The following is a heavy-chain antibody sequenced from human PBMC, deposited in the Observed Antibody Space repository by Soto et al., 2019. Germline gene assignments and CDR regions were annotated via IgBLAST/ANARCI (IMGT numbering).Heavy chain of an antibody. Sequence: GGSLRLSCAASGFTFSSYAMSWVRQAPGKGLEWVSAISGSGGSAYYADSVKGRFTISRDNSKNTLYLQMNSLRAEDTAVYYCAKSHVWFGDPCDYWGQGTLVTVSS. CDR2: ISGSGGSA. CDR1: GFTFSSYA. D-gene: IGHD3-10*01. CDR3: AKSHVWFGDPCDY. J-gene: IGHJ4*02. V-gene: IGHV3-23*01.